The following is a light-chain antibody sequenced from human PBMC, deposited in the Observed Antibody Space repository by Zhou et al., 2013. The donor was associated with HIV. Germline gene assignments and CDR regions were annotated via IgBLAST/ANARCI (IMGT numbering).Light chain of an antibody. V-gene: IGKV3-20*01. Sequence: VLTQSPGTLSLSPGERATLSCRASQSVSNNYLAWYRQKPGQAPRLLIYGASSRATGIPDKFTGSGSGTDFTFTIARLEPEDFAVYYCQQYGGSPWTFGQGTKVDIK. CDR3: QQYGGSPWT. CDR1: QSVSNNY. CDR2: GAS. J-gene: IGKJ1*01.